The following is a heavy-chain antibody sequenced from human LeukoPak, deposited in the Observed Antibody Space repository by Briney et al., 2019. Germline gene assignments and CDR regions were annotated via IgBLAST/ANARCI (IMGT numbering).Heavy chain of an antibody. Sequence: ASVKVSCKASGYTFTSYCMRWVRQAPGQGLEWMGIINPSGGSTSYAQKFQGRVTMTRDTSTSTVYIELSSLRSEDTAVYYCARDWMGLPPSALEYWGQGTLVTVSS. CDR2: INPSGGST. J-gene: IGHJ4*02. V-gene: IGHV1-46*01. D-gene: IGHD2-2*03. CDR3: ARDWMGLPPSALEY. CDR1: GYTFTSYC.